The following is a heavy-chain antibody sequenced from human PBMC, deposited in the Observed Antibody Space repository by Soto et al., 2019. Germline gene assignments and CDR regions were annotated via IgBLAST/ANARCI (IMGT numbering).Heavy chain of an antibody. D-gene: IGHD2-2*01. Sequence: QVQLQQWGAGLLKPSETLSLTCAVYGGSFSGYYWSWIRQPPGKGLEWIGEINHSGSTNYNPSLKNRLTRSVDTSKNQFSLKLRSVIAAHTAVYYCARAARYCSSTSCYGDYYYYYMDVWGKGTTVTVSS. V-gene: IGHV4-34*01. CDR2: INHSGST. CDR1: GGSFSGYY. CDR3: ARAARYCSSTSCYGDYYYYYMDV. J-gene: IGHJ6*03.